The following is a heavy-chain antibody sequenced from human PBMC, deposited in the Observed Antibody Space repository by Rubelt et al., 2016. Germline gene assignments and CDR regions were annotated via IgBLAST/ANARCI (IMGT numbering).Heavy chain of an antibody. CDR1: GGSFSGYY. D-gene: IGHD3-10*01. CDR3: ARGGLAMVRGGMDV. CDR2: INHSGST. V-gene: IGHV4-34*01. Sequence: QVQLQQWVAGLLMPSETLSLTCAVYGGSFSGYYWSWIRQPPGMRLEWIGEINHSGSTNYNPSLKSRCAISVGTAKDPFALKLSSVTAAGTAVYYCARGGLAMVRGGMDVWGQGTTVTVSS. J-gene: IGHJ6*02.